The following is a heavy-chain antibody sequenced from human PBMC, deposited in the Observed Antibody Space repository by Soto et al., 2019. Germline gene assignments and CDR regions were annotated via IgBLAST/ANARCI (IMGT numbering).Heavy chain of an antibody. V-gene: IGHV1-2*02. CDR3: ARDPEVEQLGLDF. CDR1: GYTFTDYF. CDR2: INPNSGGT. D-gene: IGHD6-13*01. J-gene: IGHJ4*02. Sequence: ASVKVSCKASGYTFTDYFMHWVRQAPGQGLEWMGWINPNSGGTNYAQKFQGRVTMTRDASISTAYMELSRLRFDDTAVYYCARDPEVEQLGLDFWGQGTLVTVSS.